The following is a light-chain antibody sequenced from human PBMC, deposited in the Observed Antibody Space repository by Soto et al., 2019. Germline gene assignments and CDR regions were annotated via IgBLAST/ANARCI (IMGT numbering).Light chain of an antibody. J-gene: IGKJ5*01. CDR3: QQYDNYPPT. Sequence: DIQMTQSPSSLSASVGDRVTITCRASQGVRDYLAWFQQTPGKAPKSLIYGASRLQSGVPSRFSGSGSGTHFTLTINSLQPEDFATYYCQQYDNYPPTFGQGTRLEIK. V-gene: IGKV1-16*01. CDR2: GAS. CDR1: QGVRDY.